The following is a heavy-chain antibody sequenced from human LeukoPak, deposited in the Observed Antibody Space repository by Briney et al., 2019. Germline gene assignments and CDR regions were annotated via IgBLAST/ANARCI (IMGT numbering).Heavy chain of an antibody. D-gene: IGHD3-22*01. J-gene: IGHJ4*02. V-gene: IGHV1-24*01. CDR3: ATLDRVRSVTMRVGGFDY. Sequence: ASVKVSCQVSGYTLTELSMHWVRQAPGKGLEWMGGFDPEDGETIYAQNFQGRVTMTEESSTDTAYTELSRLRSEDTAVDYCATLDRVRSVTMRVGGFDYWGQGTLVTVSS. CDR2: FDPEDGET. CDR1: GYTLTELS.